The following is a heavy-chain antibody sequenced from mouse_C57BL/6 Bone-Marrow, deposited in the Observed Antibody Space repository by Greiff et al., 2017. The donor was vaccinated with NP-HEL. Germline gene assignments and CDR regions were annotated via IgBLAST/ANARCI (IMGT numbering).Heavy chain of an antibody. CDR1: GFNIKDYY. J-gene: IGHJ3*01. Sequence: EVKLMESGAELVKPGASVKLSCTASGFNIKDYYMHWVKLRPEQGLEWIGRIDPEDGDTEYAPKFQGKATMTADTSSNTAYLQLSSLTSEDTAVYYCTTYYSNSWFAYWGQGTLVTVSA. CDR3: TTYYSNSWFAY. D-gene: IGHD2-5*01. V-gene: IGHV14-1*01. CDR2: IDPEDGDT.